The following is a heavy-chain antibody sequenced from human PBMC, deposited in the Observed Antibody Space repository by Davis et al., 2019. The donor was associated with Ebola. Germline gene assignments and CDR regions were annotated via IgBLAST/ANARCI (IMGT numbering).Heavy chain of an antibody. D-gene: IGHD5/OR15-5a*01. J-gene: IGHJ6*02. CDR3: ARRSTEFYYYYYGMDV. Sequence: PGGSLRLSCAASGFTFSSYAMSWVRQAPGKGLEWVANIKQDGSEKYYVDSVKGRFTISRDNAKNSLYLQMNSLRAEDTAVYYCARRSTEFYYYYYGMDVWGQGTTVTVSS. V-gene: IGHV3-7*01. CDR1: GFTFSSYA. CDR2: IKQDGSEK.